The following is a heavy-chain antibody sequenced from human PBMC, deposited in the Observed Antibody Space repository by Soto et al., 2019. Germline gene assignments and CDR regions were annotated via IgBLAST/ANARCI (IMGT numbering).Heavy chain of an antibody. Sequence: ASVKVSCKASGGTFSSDSFSWVRQAPGQGLEWMGGIIPMFDTPIYAQKFQDRVTITADESTSTAYMQLSSLRSGDTAVYYCARSGGLDRDFNYWGQGTLVTVSS. CDR3: ARSGGLDRDFNY. J-gene: IGHJ4*02. CDR1: GGTFSSDS. CDR2: IIPMFDTP. V-gene: IGHV1-69*13. D-gene: IGHD2-15*01.